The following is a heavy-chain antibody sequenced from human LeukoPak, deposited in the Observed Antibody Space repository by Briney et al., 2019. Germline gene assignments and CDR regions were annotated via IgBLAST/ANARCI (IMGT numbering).Heavy chain of an antibody. V-gene: IGHV5-51*01. CDR3: ASGLSLAGHFDY. CDR1: GNSFTSYW. Sequence: GESLKISCKASGNSFTSYWLAWVRQIPGKGPEWIGIIYCGGSDTRYSPSVQGQVTISTDKSISTAYLQWSSLKASDTAMYYYASGLSLAGHFDYWGQGALVTVSS. CDR2: IYCGGSDT. J-gene: IGHJ4*02. D-gene: IGHD3/OR15-3a*01.